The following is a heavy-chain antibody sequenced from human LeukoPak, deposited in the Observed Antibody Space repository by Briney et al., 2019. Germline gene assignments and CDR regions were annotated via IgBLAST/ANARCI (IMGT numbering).Heavy chain of an antibody. Sequence: KPSETLSLTCGVYGESFSGYWSWIRQPPGKGLEWIGETYQSGSTKYNPSLKSRVTISVDRSNNQFSLKLNSVTAADTALYYCVRHGGKYF. CDR1: GESFSGY. CDR2: TYQSGST. CDR3: VRHGGKYF. J-gene: IGHJ4*01. D-gene: IGHD3-16*01. V-gene: IGHV4-34*01.